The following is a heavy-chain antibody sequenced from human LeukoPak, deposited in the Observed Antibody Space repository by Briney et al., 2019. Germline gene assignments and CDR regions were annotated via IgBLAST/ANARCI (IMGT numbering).Heavy chain of an antibody. CDR3: ARRYQLPMGHYYYMDV. CDR2: INHSGST. J-gene: IGHJ6*03. V-gene: IGHV4-34*01. CDR1: GGSFGGYY. Sequence: SEALSLTCVVEGGSFGGYYCRWLRQPPGEGLVWVGAINHSGSTNYNPSLKSRVTISVDTSKNQFSLKLSSVTAADTAVYYCARRYQLPMGHYYYMDVWGKGTTVTVSS. D-gene: IGHD2-2*01.